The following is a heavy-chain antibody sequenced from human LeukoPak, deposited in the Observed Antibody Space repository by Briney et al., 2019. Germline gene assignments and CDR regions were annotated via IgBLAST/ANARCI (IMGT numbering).Heavy chain of an antibody. Sequence: SETLSLTCAVYGGSFSGYYWSWIRQPPGKGLEWIGSIYHSGSTHYNSSLKSRVTISVDTSKNQLSLKLSSVTAADTAVYYCARGVGLTQGGAFDYWGQGILVTVSS. CDR3: ARGVGLTQGGAFDY. CDR2: IYHSGST. J-gene: IGHJ4*02. CDR1: GGSFSGYY. D-gene: IGHD3-16*01. V-gene: IGHV4-34*01.